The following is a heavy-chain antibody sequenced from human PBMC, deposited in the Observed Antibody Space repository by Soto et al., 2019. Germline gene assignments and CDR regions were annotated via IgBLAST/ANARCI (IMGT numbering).Heavy chain of an antibody. CDR1: GFTFSSYG. Sequence: QVQLVESGGGVVQPGRSLRLSCAASGFTFSSYGMHWVRQAPGKGLEWVAVISYDGSNKYYADSVKGRFTISRDNSKNPLYLQMNSLRAEDTAVYYCAKDEFSGSYYVVDYWGQGTLVTVSS. J-gene: IGHJ4*02. D-gene: IGHD1-26*01. CDR2: ISYDGSNK. CDR3: AKDEFSGSYYVVDY. V-gene: IGHV3-30*18.